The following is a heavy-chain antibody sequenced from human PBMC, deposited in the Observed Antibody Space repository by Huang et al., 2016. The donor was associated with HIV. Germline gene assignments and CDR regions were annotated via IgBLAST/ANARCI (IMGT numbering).Heavy chain of an antibody. J-gene: IGHJ6*02. V-gene: IGHV1-8*01. CDR2: MNPNSGNT. Sequence: QVQLVQSGAEVKKPGASVKVSCKASGYTFTSYDINWLRQATGQGLEWMGCMNPNSGNTGYAQKFQGRVTMTRNTSISTADMELSSLRSEDTAVYYCASGSGWRWGMDVWGQGTTVTVSS. CDR3: ASGSGWRWGMDV. CDR1: GYTFTSYD. D-gene: IGHD6-19*01.